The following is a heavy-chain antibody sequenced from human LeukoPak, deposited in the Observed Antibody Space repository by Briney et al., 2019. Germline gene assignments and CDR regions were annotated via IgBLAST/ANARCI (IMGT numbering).Heavy chain of an antibody. Sequence: ASVKVSCKASGYTFTNYGISWVRQAPGQGLEWMGWISAYNGNTNYAQKLRGRVTMTTDTSTSTAYMELRSLRSDDTAVYYCAREKRYSSGWYYFDYWGQGTLVTVSS. V-gene: IGHV1-18*01. CDR3: AREKRYSSGWYYFDY. CDR1: GYTFTNYG. J-gene: IGHJ4*02. CDR2: ISAYNGNT. D-gene: IGHD6-19*01.